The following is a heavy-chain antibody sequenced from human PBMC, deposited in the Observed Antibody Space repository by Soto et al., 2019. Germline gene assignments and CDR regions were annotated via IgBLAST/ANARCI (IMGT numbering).Heavy chain of an antibody. Sequence: LRLSCAASGFTFSSYGMHWVRQAPGKGLEWVAVISYDGSNKYYADSVKGRFTISRDNSKNTLYLQMNSLRAEDTAVYYCAKDKDSSGWYRYFDYWGQGTLVTVSS. D-gene: IGHD6-19*01. CDR3: AKDKDSSGWYRYFDY. CDR1: GFTFSSYG. CDR2: ISYDGSNK. J-gene: IGHJ4*02. V-gene: IGHV3-30*18.